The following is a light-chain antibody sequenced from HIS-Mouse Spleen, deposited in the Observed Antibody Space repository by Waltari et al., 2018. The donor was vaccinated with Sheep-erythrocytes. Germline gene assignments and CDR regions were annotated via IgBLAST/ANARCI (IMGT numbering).Light chain of an antibody. CDR3: GTWDSSLSAWV. Sequence: QSVLTQPPSVSAAPGQKVTIPCSGTSSKIGHNYVTWYQQLPGTAPKLLIYDNNKRPSGIPDRFSGSKSGTSATLGITGLQTGDEADYYCGTWDSSLSAWVFGGGTKLTVL. J-gene: IGLJ3*02. CDR2: DNN. V-gene: IGLV1-51*01. CDR1: SSKIGHNY.